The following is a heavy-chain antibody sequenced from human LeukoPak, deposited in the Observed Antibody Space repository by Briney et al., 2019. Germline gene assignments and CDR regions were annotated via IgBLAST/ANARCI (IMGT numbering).Heavy chain of an antibody. D-gene: IGHD3-16*01. CDR1: GGSISSGGYY. CDR2: IYYSGST. CDR3: ARGGDVYFDY. V-gene: IGHV4-31*03. J-gene: IGHJ4*02. Sequence: SETLSLTCTVSGGSISSGGYYWSWIRQHPGKGLEWIGYIYYSGSTYYNPSLKSRVTISVDTSKNQFSLKLSSVTAADTAVYYCARGGDVYFDYWGQGTLVTVSS.